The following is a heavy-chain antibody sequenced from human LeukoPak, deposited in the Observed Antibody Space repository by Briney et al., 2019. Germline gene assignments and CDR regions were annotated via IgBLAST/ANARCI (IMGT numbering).Heavy chain of an antibody. D-gene: IGHD4-17*01. J-gene: IGHJ4*02. CDR1: GYTFTGYY. CDR2: INPNSGGT. CDR3: ARSLTYGDYDLDY. V-gene: IGHV1-2*04. Sequence: ASVTVSCKASGYTFTGYYMHWVRQAPGQGLEWMGWINPNSGGTNYAQKFQGWVTMTRDTSISTAYMELSRLRSDDTAVYYCARSLTYGDYDLDYWGQGTLVTVSS.